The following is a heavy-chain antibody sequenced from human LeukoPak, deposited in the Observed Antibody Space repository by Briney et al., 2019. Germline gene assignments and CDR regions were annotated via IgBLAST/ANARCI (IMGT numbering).Heavy chain of an antibody. J-gene: IGHJ3*02. CDR1: GFTFSSYG. CDR2: IWYDGSNK. Sequence: PGGSLRLSCAASGFTFSSYGMHWVRQAPGKGLEWVAVIWYDGSNKYYADSVKGRFTISRDNSKNTLYLQMNSLRAEDTAVYYCARDSPHGWNDVGAFDIWGQGTMVTVSS. V-gene: IGHV3-33*01. CDR3: ARDSPHGWNDVGAFDI. D-gene: IGHD1-1*01.